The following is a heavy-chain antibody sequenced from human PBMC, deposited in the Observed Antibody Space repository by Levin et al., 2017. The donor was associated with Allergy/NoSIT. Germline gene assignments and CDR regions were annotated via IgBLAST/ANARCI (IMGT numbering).Heavy chain of an antibody. CDR2: INPNSGGT. Sequence: ASVKVSCKASGYTFTGYYMHWVRQAPGQGLEWMGWINPNSGGTNYAQKFQGWVTMTRDTSISTAYMELSRLRSDDTAVYYCAREKIVVVPAALPYYYYYGMDVWGQGTTVTVSS. V-gene: IGHV1-2*04. CDR3: AREKIVVVPAALPYYYYYGMDV. J-gene: IGHJ6*02. D-gene: IGHD2-2*01. CDR1: GYTFTGYY.